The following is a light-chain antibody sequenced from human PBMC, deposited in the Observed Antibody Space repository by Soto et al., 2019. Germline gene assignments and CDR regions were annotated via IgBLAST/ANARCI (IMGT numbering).Light chain of an antibody. J-gene: IGLJ1*01. Sequence: QSALTQPPSASGSPGQSVTISCTGTSSDVGGYNYIAWYQHHPGKAPKLIIYEVNRHPSGVPDRFSGSKSGNTASLTVSGLQAEDEADYYCTSYAGSNNRGVFGSGTKLTVL. CDR1: SSDVGGYNY. V-gene: IGLV2-8*01. CDR3: TSYAGSNNRGV. CDR2: EVN.